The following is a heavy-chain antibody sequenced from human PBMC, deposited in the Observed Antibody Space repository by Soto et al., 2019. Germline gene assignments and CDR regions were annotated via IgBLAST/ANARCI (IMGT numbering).Heavy chain of an antibody. CDR3: ARANWYFDY. CDR2: IDYTGAT. D-gene: IGHD7-27*01. CDR1: GGSINNHY. Sequence: QVQLQESGPGLVKPSETLSLTYTVSGGSINNHYWSWIRQPPGKGLEWIGYIDYTGATNYSPSLASRVTISVDTSKNQFSLKLTSLTAADTAIYYCARANWYFDYWGRGTLVTVSS. V-gene: IGHV4-59*11. J-gene: IGHJ4*02.